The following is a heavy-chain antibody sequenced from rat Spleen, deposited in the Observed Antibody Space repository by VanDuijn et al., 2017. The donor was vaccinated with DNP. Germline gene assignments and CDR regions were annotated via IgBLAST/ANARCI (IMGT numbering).Heavy chain of an antibody. CDR1: GFTFSNYD. J-gene: IGHJ2*01. D-gene: IGHD1-1*01. CDR3: ARDQGLQWDYFDY. V-gene: IGHV5S13*01. Sequence: EVQLVESGGGLVQPGRSLKLSCAASGFTFSNYDMAWVRQAPTKGLEWVASISPSGSDTYYPDSVKGRFTISRDNARNTLYLPMDSLRSEDTCTYYCARDQGLQWDYFDYWGQGVIVTVSS. CDR2: ISPSGSDT.